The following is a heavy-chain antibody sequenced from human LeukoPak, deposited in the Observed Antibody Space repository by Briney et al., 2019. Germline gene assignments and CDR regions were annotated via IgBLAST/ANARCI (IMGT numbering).Heavy chain of an antibody. V-gene: IGHV7-4-1*02. CDR2: INTNTGNP. CDR1: VYTFTSYA. CDR3: ARDRTLFDY. J-gene: IGHJ4*02. D-gene: IGHD1-14*01. Sequence: ASVKVSCKASVYTFTSYAMDWVRQAPGQRLEWMGWINTNTGNPTYAQGFTGRFVFSLDTSVSTAYLQISSLKTEDTAVYYCARDRTLFDYWGQGTLVTVSS.